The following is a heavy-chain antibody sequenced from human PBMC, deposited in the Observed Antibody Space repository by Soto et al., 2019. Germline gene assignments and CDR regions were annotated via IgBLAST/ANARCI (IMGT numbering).Heavy chain of an antibody. V-gene: IGHV4-39*01. CDR1: GGSLRRCSHP. CDR2: IYHSGTT. Sequence: ASETLSPTCPVSGGSLRRCSHPRGWVPPPPGKGLEWAGSIYHSGTTYYNPPLKSRVTISVDTSKNQFSLRLSSVTAADTAVYYCARHKDCSGGSCNAVGYYYGLDVWGQGTTVTVSS. J-gene: IGHJ6*02. D-gene: IGHD2-15*01. CDR3: ARHKDCSGGSCNAVGYYYGLDV.